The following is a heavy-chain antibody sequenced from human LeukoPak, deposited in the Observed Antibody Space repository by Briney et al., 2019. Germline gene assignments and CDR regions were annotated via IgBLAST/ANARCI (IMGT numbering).Heavy chain of an antibody. CDR3: ASTYYYDSSGYYYANWFDP. V-gene: IGHV4-4*07. Sequence: SETLSLTCSASGGSISSYYWSWIRQPAGKGLEWIGRIYTSGSTNYNPSLKSRVTISVDTSKNQFSLKLSSVTAADTAVYYCASTYYYDSSGYYYANWFDPWGQGTLVTVSS. CDR1: GGSISSYY. J-gene: IGHJ5*02. CDR2: IYTSGST. D-gene: IGHD3-22*01.